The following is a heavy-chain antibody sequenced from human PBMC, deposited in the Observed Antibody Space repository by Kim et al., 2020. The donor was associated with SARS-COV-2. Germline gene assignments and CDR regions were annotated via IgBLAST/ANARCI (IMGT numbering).Heavy chain of an antibody. V-gene: IGHV3-20*01. CDR3: ARRLCFWEVVDYYGMDV. D-gene: IGHD3-16*01. Sequence: GGSLRLSCAASGFTFDDYGMSWVRQAPGKGLEWVSGINWNGGSTGYADSVKGRFTISRDNAKNSLYLQMNSLRAEDTALYHCARRLCFWEVVDYYGMDVRHQGATVTVSS. J-gene: IGHJ6*02. CDR1: GFTFDDYG. CDR2: INWNGGST.